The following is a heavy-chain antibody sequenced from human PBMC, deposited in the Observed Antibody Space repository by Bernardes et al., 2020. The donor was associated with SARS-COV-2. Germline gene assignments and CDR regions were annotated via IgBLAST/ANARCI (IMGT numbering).Heavy chain of an antibody. V-gene: IGHV4-34*01. CDR3: ARGSAAVVTHFMMLFANWYFDL. J-gene: IGHJ2*01. CDR2: INHSGST. D-gene: IGHD2-21*02. CDR1: GGSFRGSY. Sequence: SKSLSPTCAIYGGSFRGSYWSWIRQPPGQGLEWIGEINHSGSTNYNPSLKSRVTISVDTSKNQFSLKLTSVTAADTAVYYCARGSAAVVTHFMMLFANWYFDLWGRGTLVTVSS.